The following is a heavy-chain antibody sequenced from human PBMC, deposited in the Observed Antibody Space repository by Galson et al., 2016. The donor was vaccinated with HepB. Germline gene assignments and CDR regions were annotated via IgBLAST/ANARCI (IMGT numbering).Heavy chain of an antibody. V-gene: IGHV1-69*13. CDR1: GGTFNSHV. Sequence: SVKVSCKASGGTFNSHVIIWVRQAPGHGLEWMGGIIPIFGETTYAEKFQHRVTITVDESTTTVDLEVTSLTSADTAVYHCVKVGTTSGDYWGQGTLVAVSS. J-gene: IGHJ4*02. CDR3: VKVGTTSGDY. CDR2: IIPIFGET. D-gene: IGHD1-26*01.